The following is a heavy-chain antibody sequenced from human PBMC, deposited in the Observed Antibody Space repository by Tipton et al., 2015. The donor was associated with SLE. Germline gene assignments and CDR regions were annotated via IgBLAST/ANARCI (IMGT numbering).Heavy chain of an antibody. D-gene: IGHD3-22*01. CDR2: IYYSGTT. V-gene: IGHV4-39*07. Sequence: TLSLTCSASGGSIRSTDNYWGWIRQSPGKGLEWIGSIYYSGTTFYKPSLKSRVTISVDTSNNQFSLKLTTVTAADTAVYYCARHDNYYDTTGYPAGGMDVWGQGTTVTISS. CDR1: GGSIRSTDNY. CDR3: ARHDNYYDTTGYPAGGMDV. J-gene: IGHJ6*02.